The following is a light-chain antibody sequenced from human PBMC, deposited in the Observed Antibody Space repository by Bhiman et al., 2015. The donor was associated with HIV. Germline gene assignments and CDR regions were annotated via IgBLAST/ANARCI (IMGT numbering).Light chain of an antibody. Sequence: QSVLTQPPSASGTPGQRVSISCSGSSSNIGSKFVYWYQQLPGTAPKLLIYRNNQRPSGVPDRFSGSKSGTSATLGITGLQTGDEADYSCGTWDSSLTAVVFGGGTKLTVL. CDR3: GTWDSSLTAVV. V-gene: IGLV1-47*01. CDR1: SSNIGSKF. J-gene: IGLJ2*01. CDR2: RNN.